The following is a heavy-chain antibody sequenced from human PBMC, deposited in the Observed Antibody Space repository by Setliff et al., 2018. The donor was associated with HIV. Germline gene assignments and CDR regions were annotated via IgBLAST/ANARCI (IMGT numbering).Heavy chain of an antibody. V-gene: IGHV7-4-1*02. CDR1: GYTFNNYA. D-gene: IGHD6-19*01. CDR3: ARVGDRGWYLDY. J-gene: IGHJ4*02. CDR2: INTNTGSP. Sequence: ASVKVSCKASGYTFNNYALYWVRQAPGQGFEWMGWINTNTGSPTYAQGFTRRFVFSLDPSVRTTYLQITGLKAEDTAVYFCARVGDRGWYLDYWGQGTLVTVSS.